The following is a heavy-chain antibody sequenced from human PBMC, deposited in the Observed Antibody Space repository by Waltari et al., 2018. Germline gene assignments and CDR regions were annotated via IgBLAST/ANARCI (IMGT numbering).Heavy chain of an antibody. V-gene: IGHV3-23*04. CDR3: AKDLVVVPAAAGWWFDP. CDR2: ISGSGGST. J-gene: IGHJ5*02. Sequence: EVQLVESGGGLVQPGGSLRLSCAASGFTFSSYAMSWVRQAPGKGLEWVSAISGSGGSTYYADSVKGRFTISRDKSKNTLYLQMNSLRAEDTAVYYCAKDLVVVPAAAGWWFDPWGQGTLVTVSS. CDR1: GFTFSSYA. D-gene: IGHD2-2*01.